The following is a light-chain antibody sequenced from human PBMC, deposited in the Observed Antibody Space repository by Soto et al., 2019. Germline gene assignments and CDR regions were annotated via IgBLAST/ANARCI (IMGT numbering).Light chain of an antibody. CDR1: QANRND. Sequence: MQMTQSPSSLSASLGDSVIITFRQSQANRNDLGWYQQKPGNAPKLQIYSASTLQSGVPSRCSGSGSGADFTLTSLNLDPFASATYHCLHDYSPTRTFGQGTKVDIK. V-gene: IGKV1-6*01. CDR2: SAS. J-gene: IGKJ1*01. CDR3: LHDYSPTRT.